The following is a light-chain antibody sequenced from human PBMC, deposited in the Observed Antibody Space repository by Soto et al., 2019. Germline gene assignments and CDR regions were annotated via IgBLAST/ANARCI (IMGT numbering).Light chain of an antibody. CDR3: QQRSDWPRIT. CDR2: DAL. CDR1: QSVRSY. V-gene: IGKV3-11*01. J-gene: IGKJ5*01. Sequence: EIVLTQSPATLSLSPGETATLSCRASQSVRSYLAWYQQKPGQAPRLLMYDALNRATGIPARFSGSGSGTDFTLTISSREPEDFAVYYCQQRSDWPRITFGQGTRLEIK.